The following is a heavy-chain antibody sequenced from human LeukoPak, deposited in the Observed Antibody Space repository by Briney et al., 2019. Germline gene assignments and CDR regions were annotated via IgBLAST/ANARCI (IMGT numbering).Heavy chain of an antibody. Sequence: SETLSLTCTVSGGSISSSSYYWAWIRQPPGKGLEWIGIIYYSGSTYHNPPLKSRVTISVDTSKNQFSLKLSSVTAADTAVYYCARLVGTASYYFDYWGQGTLVTVSS. J-gene: IGHJ4*02. CDR3: ARLVGTASYYFDY. D-gene: IGHD6-19*01. V-gene: IGHV4-39*01. CDR1: GGSISSSSYY. CDR2: IYYSGST.